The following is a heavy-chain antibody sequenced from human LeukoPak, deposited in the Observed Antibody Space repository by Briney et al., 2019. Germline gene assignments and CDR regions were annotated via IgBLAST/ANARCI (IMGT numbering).Heavy chain of an antibody. J-gene: IGHJ4*02. Sequence: KPGESLQISCKGSGCIFTSYWIGWVRQLPGKGLEWMGIIYPGDSDTRYSPSFQGQVTISADKSISTAYLQWSSLKASDTAMYYCARLAGDSVGYFDYWGQGTLVTVSS. CDR1: GCIFTSYW. D-gene: IGHD6-19*01. V-gene: IGHV5-51*01. CDR3: ARLAGDSVGYFDY. CDR2: IYPGDSDT.